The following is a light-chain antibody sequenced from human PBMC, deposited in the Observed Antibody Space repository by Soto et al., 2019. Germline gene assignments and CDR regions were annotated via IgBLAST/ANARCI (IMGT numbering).Light chain of an antibody. J-gene: IGKJ4*01. CDR3: QQYGTSPLT. CDR2: GAS. V-gene: IGKV3-20*01. Sequence: EIVLTQSPGTLSLSPGERATLSCRASQSVSSSYLAWYQQKPGQAPRLLIYGASSRATGIPDRFSGSWSGTDFTLTINRLEPEDFAVYYCQQYGTSPLTFGVGTKVEIK. CDR1: QSVSSSY.